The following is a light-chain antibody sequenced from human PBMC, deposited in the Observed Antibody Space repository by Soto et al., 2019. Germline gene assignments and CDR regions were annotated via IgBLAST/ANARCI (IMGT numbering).Light chain of an antibody. CDR3: MQGNHLPRT. Sequence: DVVLTQSPLSLPVILGQPASISCRSSQSLVYSDGNTYLNWFQQRPGQSPRRLIYKISNRDSGVADRFSGSGSGTDFTRKISRVVDEYTGVYYCMQGNHLPRTFGQGTKVDIK. CDR1: QSLVYSDGNTY. V-gene: IGKV2-30*01. CDR2: KIS. J-gene: IGKJ1*01.